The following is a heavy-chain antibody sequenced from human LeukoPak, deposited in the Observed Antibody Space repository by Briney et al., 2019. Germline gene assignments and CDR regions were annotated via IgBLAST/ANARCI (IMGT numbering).Heavy chain of an antibody. V-gene: IGHV4-30-4*01. CDR3: ARGLRQWLETNYYYYYGMDV. J-gene: IGHJ6*02. Sequence: SETLSLTCTVSGGSISSGDYYWSWIRQPPGMGLEWIGYMYYSGSTYYNPSLKSRVTISVDTSKNQFSLKLSSVTAADTAVYYCARGLRQWLETNYYYYYGMDVWGQGTTVTVSS. CDR1: GGSISSGDYY. D-gene: IGHD6-19*01. CDR2: MYYSGST.